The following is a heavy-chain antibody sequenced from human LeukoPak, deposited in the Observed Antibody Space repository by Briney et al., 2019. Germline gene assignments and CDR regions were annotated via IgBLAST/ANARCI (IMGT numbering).Heavy chain of an antibody. Sequence: SETLSLTCTVSDASISVYYWSWIRQPPGKGLEWIGYIDNSGSTDYNPSFMSRVSISLATSKNQFSLRLSSVTVADTAIYYCARHAWGYFTFDAWGQGTMVIVSP. CDR3: ARHAWGYFTFDA. CDR2: IDNSGST. CDR1: DASISVYY. V-gene: IGHV4-59*08. J-gene: IGHJ3*01. D-gene: IGHD3-16*01.